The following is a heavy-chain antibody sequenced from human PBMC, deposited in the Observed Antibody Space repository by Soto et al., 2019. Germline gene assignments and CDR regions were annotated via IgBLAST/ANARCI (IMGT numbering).Heavy chain of an antibody. CDR1: GGTFSSYA. CDR2: IIPIFGTA. V-gene: IGHV1-69*13. Sequence: ASVKVSCKASGGTFSSYAIRWVRQAPGQGLEWMGGIIPIFGTANYAQKFQGRVTITADESTSTAYMELSSLRSEDTAVYYCARSGWGQQLVRAFDIWGQGTMVTV. D-gene: IGHD6-13*01. CDR3: ARSGWGQQLVRAFDI. J-gene: IGHJ3*02.